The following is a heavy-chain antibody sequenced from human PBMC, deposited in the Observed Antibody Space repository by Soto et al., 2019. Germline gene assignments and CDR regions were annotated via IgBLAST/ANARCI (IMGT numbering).Heavy chain of an antibody. V-gene: IGHV3-30-3*01. J-gene: IGHJ6*02. Sequence: QVQLVESGGGVVQPGRSLRLSCAASGFTFSSYAMHWVRQAPGKGLEWVAVISYDGSNKYYADSVKGRFTISRDNSKNTLYLHMNSLRAEDTAVYYCARAQPFKYYYYYYGMDVWGQGPTVTVSS. CDR2: ISYDGSNK. CDR1: GFTFSSYA. CDR3: ARAQPFKYYYYYYGMDV.